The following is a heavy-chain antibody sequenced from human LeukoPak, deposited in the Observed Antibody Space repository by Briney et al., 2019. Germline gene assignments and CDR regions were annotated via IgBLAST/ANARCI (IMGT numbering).Heavy chain of an antibody. J-gene: IGHJ4*02. D-gene: IGHD1-26*01. V-gene: IGHV3-30-3*01. CDR3: AREGPYSGSYKEPGNFDY. CDR1: GFTFSSYA. Sequence: PGGSLRLSCAASGFTFSSYAMHWVRQAPGKGLEWVAVISYDGSNKYYADSVKGRFTISRDNSKNTLYLQMNSLRAEDTAVYYCAREGPYSGSYKEPGNFDYWGQGTLVTVSS. CDR2: ISYDGSNK.